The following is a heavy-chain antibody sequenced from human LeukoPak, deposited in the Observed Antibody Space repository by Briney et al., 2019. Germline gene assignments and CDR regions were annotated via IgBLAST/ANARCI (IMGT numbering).Heavy chain of an antibody. CDR3: AKAASRFWDCAGGSCSGYFFDY. V-gene: IGHV3-23*01. J-gene: IGHJ4*02. CDR2: ISGGSSGST. Sequence: EAGGSLRLSCAASGFTFSSYAMSWVRQAPGKGLEWVSTISGGSSGSTYYADSVKGRFTISRDSSKNTLFLQMNSLRAEDTAVYYCAKAASRFWDCAGGSCSGYFFDYWGQGTLVTVSS. CDR1: GFTFSSYA. D-gene: IGHD2-15*01.